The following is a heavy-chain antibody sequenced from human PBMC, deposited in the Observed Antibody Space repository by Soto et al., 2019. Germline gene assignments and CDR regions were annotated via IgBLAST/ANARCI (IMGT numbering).Heavy chain of an antibody. D-gene: IGHD5-18*01. CDR2: ISTTGGST. V-gene: IGHV3-23*01. Sequence: DVQLLESGGSLVQPGGSLRLSCAASGFTFNAYSFSWVRQPPGRGLEWVSAISTTGGSTYYADSVKGRFTISRDNSQNTLYLQMNGLRAEGTAVYSCARPDGATYSFRHWGQGALVTVSS. CDR3: ARPDGATYSFRH. CDR1: GFTFNAYS. J-gene: IGHJ4*02.